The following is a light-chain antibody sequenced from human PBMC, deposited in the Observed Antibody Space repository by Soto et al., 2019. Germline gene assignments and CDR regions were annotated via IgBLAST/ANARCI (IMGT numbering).Light chain of an antibody. V-gene: IGKV3-15*01. CDR3: QQYNKQPMT. J-gene: IGKJ1*01. CDR2: GAS. Sequence: EIVMTQSPATLSVSPGERATLSCRASQSVSIGLAWYQQTPGKAPRLLIYGASTRAAGIPVRFSGSASGTEFTLTITSLQSEDFRIYYCQQYNKQPMTFGQGTKVDIK. CDR1: QSVSIG.